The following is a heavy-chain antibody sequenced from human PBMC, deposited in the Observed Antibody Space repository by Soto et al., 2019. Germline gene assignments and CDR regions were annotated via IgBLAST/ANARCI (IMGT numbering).Heavy chain of an antibody. CDR3: ARADGDRPFDY. CDR1: GYSFSTYA. V-gene: IGHV1-3*01. J-gene: IGHJ4*02. CDR2: INAGNGNT. Sequence: ASVKVSCKAAGYSFSTYAIHWVRQAPGQRLEWMGRINAGNGNTKYSQKFQGRVTITRDTSASTAYMELSSLRSEDTAVYYCARADGDRPFDYWGQGTLVTVPS. D-gene: IGHD4-17*01.